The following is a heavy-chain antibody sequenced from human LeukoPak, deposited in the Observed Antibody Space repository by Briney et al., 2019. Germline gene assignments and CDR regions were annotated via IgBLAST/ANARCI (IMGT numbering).Heavy chain of an antibody. Sequence: SETLSLICTVSGGSISSYYWSWIRQPPGKGLEWIGYIYYSGSTNYNPSLKSRVTISVDTSKNQFSLKLSSVTAADTAVYYCVRHLSAGRPAFDIWGQGTMVTVSS. CDR2: IYYSGST. J-gene: IGHJ3*02. CDR3: VRHLSAGRPAFDI. CDR1: GGSISSYY. D-gene: IGHD2-15*01. V-gene: IGHV4-59*08.